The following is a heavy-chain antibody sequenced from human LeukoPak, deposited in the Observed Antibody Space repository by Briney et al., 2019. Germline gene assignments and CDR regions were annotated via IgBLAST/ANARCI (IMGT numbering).Heavy chain of an antibody. Sequence: GASVKVSCKASGYTFTRYYMNWVRQAPGQGLEWLGLINPSSSSATYAQKFQGRVTLTRDTSTSTVYMDLSSLRFEDTAVYYCARDMDYWGQGTLVTVSS. J-gene: IGHJ4*02. CDR2: INPSSSSA. CDR1: GYTFTRYY. CDR3: ARDMDY. V-gene: IGHV1-46*01.